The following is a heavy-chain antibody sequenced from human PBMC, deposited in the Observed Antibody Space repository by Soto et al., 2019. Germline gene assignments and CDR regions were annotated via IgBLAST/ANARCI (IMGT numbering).Heavy chain of an antibody. CDR1: GFPFSSYG. CDR2: IWYDGSNK. CDR3: ARDLGYYDSSGYFGDP. D-gene: IGHD3-22*01. V-gene: IGHV3-33*01. J-gene: IGHJ5*02. Sequence: GGSLRLSCAASGFPFSSYGMHWVRQAPGKGLEWVAVIWYDGSNKYYADSVKGRFTISRDNSKNTLYLQMNSLRAEDTAVYYCARDLGYYDSSGYFGDPWGQGTLVTVSS.